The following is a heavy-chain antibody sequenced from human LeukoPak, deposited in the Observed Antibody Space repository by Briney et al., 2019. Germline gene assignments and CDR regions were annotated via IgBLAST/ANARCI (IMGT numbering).Heavy chain of an antibody. J-gene: IGHJ4*02. CDR2: IYYGGTN. D-gene: IGHD4-23*01. V-gene: IGHV4-39*01. CDR3: AYGSNSAADH. Sequence: SETLSLTCSLSGGSITSTTYYWGWIRQPPGKGLEWIGTIYYGGTNYYNPSLKSRVTISVDTSKNQFSLNLNSVTAADTAVYYCAYGSNSAADHWGQGTLVTVSS. CDR1: GGSITSTTYY.